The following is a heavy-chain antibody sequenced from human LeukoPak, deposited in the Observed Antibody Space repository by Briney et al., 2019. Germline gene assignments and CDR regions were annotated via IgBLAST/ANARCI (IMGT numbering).Heavy chain of an antibody. V-gene: IGHV1-2*02. J-gene: IGHJ3*02. D-gene: IGHD5-12*01. CDR2: INPNSGGT. CDR1: GYTFTGYY. Sequence: AXXKVSCKASGYTFTGYYMHWVRQAPGQGLEWMGWINPNSGGTNYAQKFQGRVTMTRDTSISTAYMELSRLRSDDTAVYYCAREYSGYDGPRDAFDIWGQGTMVTVSS. CDR3: AREYSGYDGPRDAFDI.